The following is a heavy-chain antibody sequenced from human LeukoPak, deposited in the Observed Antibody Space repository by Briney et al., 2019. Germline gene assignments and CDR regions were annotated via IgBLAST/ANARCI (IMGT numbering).Heavy chain of an antibody. CDR3: ASLYYGSGSFDY. V-gene: IGHV4-59*01. CDR2: IYYSGST. D-gene: IGHD3-10*01. J-gene: IGHJ4*02. Sequence: PLETLSLTCTVSGGSISSYYWSWIRQPPGKGLEWIGYIYYSGSTNYNPSLKSRVTISVDTSKNQFSLKLTSVTAADTAVYYCASLYYGSGSFDYWGQGTLVTVSS. CDR1: GGSISSYY.